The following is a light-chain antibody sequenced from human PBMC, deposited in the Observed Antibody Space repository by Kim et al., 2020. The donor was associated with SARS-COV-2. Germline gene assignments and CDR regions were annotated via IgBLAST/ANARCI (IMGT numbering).Light chain of an antibody. Sequence: DIQMTQSPSTLSASVGDRVTITCRASQSISSWLAWYQQKPGKAPKLLIYKASSLESGVPSRFSGSGSGTEFTLTISSLQPDDFATYYCQQYKSYSVTFGQGTKREI. CDR3: QQYKSYSVT. J-gene: IGKJ2*01. CDR2: KAS. CDR1: QSISSW. V-gene: IGKV1-5*03.